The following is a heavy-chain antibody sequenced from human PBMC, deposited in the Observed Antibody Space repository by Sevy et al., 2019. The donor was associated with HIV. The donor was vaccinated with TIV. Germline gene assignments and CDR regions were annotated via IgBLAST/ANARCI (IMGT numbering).Heavy chain of an antibody. CDR1: GFSFSAYD. CDR3: ARKSNYYSYFDS. J-gene: IGHJ4*02. D-gene: IGHD3-22*01. Sequence: GGSLRLSCAASGFSFSAYDMHWVRQATGKGLEWVSGFGIAGDTYYSGSVRGRFPISRDNAKNSLYLQMNGLGAGDTAVYYCARKSNYYSYFDSWGQGTLVTVSS. V-gene: IGHV3-13*01. CDR2: FGIAGDT.